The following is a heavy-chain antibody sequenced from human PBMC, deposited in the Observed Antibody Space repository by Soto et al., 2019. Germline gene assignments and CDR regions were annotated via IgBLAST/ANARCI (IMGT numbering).Heavy chain of an antibody. Sequence: ETLSLTCRLSGGSFSPNYWGWFRQSPGKGLEWVGYSYYGGTTSYNPSLKSRVTISLETSKSHFSLSLSSVTAADTAVYYCARNYGSGSYNWFHPRG. CDR1: GGSFSPNY. J-gene: IGHJ5*02. V-gene: IGHV4-59*08. CDR2: SYYGGTT. D-gene: IGHD3-10*01. CDR3: ARNYGSGSYNWFHP.